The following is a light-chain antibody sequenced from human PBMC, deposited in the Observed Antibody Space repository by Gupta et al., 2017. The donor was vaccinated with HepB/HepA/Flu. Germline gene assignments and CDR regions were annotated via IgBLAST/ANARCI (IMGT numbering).Light chain of an antibody. CDR2: EVS. V-gene: IGLV2-23*02. CDR1: SSDVGSYNL. CDR3: CSYAGSQTYV. Sequence: QSPLTQPASLSASPGQSIAISCTGISSDVGSYNLVSWYQHHPGKAPKVMIYEVSKRPSGVSNRFSGSKAGNTASLTISGLQAEDEADYYCCSYAGSQTYVFGTGTKVTVL. J-gene: IGLJ1*01.